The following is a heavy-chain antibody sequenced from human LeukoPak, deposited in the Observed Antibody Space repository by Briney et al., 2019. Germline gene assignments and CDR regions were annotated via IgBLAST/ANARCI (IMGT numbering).Heavy chain of an antibody. J-gene: IGHJ4*02. CDR1: GGSISSGDYY. V-gene: IGHV4-30-4*08. CDR2: IYYSGST. CDR3: AREVMEWSIDY. Sequence: DPSQTLSLTCTVSGGSISSGDYYWSWIRQPPGKGPEWIGYIYYSGSTYYNPSLKSRVTISVDTSKNQFSLKLSSVTAADTAVYYCAREVMEWSIDYWGQGTLVTVSS. D-gene: IGHD3-3*01.